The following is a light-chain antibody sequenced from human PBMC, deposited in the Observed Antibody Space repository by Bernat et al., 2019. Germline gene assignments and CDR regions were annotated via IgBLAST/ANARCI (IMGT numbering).Light chain of an antibody. J-gene: IGKJ5*01. CDR1: QGISSW. CDR3: QQANSYPST. V-gene: IGKV1D-12*01. Sequence: DIQMTPSPSSVPAFVGDRVTITCRASQGISSWLAWYQQKPGKAPKLLTYAASSLQSGVPSRFSGSGSGTDFTLTISSLQPGDFASYYCQQANSYPSTVGQGTRLAVK. CDR2: AAS.